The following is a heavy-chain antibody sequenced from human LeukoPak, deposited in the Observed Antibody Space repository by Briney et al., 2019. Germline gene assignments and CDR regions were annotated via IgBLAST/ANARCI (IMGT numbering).Heavy chain of an antibody. CDR2: ISRNGGTI. J-gene: IGHJ4*02. CDR1: GFTFSSYA. CDR3: VKGSEAYCDSKSDY. Sequence: GGSLRLSCSASGFTFSSYAMHWVRQAPGKGLEHVSSISRNGGTIYYADSLRGRFTISRDNSKNTLYLQMSSLRAEDTAVYYCVKGSEAYCDSKSDYWGQGTLVTVSS. V-gene: IGHV3-64D*09. D-gene: IGHD3-22*01.